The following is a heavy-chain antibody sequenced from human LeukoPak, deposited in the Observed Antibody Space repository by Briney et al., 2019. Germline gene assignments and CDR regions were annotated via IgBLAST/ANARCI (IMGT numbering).Heavy chain of an antibody. CDR2: INPNSGVT. D-gene: IGHD3-22*01. CDR3: AKGPEGYYDSRDAFDI. CDR1: GYTFTGYY. V-gene: IGHV1-2*06. Sequence: ASVKVSCKASGYTFTGYYMYWVRQAPGQGLEWMGRINPNSGVTKYAQKFQGRVTMTRDTSISTYYMDLSRLRSDDTAVYYCAKGPEGYYDSRDAFDIWGQGTMVTVSS. J-gene: IGHJ3*02.